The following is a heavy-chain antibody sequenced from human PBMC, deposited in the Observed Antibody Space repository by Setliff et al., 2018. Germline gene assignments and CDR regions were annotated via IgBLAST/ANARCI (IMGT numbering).Heavy chain of an antibody. V-gene: IGHV3-7*03. CDR1: GFTFSNYW. J-gene: IGHJ5*02. CDR3: ARDGYPGTS. Sequence: GGSLRLSCAASGFTFSNYWMNWVRQAPGKGLEWVANIKQDGSEKNYVDSVKGRFTISRDNARNSLYLQMNSLRADDTAVYYCARDGYPGTSWGQGTLVTVSS. CDR2: IKQDGSEK. D-gene: IGHD2-2*03.